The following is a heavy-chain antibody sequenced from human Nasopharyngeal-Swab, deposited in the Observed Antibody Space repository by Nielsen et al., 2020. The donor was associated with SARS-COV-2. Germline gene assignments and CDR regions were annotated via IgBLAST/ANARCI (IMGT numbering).Heavy chain of an antibody. D-gene: IGHD5-18*01. CDR3: ARTTYSYGRFDY. J-gene: IGHJ4*02. CDR1: GFTFSNHE. Sequence: GESLKISCAASGFTFSNHEMNWVRQAPGKGLEWLSYISGTAGTISYADSVKGRFTISTDNAKNSLYLQMNSLRAEDTALYYCARTTYSYGRFDYWGQGTLVTVSS. CDR2: ISGTAGTI. V-gene: IGHV3-48*03.